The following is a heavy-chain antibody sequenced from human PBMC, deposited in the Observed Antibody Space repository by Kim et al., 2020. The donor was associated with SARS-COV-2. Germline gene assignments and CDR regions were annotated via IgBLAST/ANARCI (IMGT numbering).Heavy chain of an antibody. Sequence: GDTRYSQRYQGRVTFTRDTSANTVYMELSSLHSEDSAVYFCARGSTSGYDYWGPGTLVTVSS. D-gene: IGHD5-12*01. J-gene: IGHJ4*02. CDR2: GDT. V-gene: IGHV1-3*01. CDR3: ARGSTSGYDY.